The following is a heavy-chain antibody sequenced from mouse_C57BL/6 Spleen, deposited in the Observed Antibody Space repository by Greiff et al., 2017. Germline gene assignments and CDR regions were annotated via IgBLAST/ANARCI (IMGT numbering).Heavy chain of an antibody. Sequence: EVKLQESGPELVKPGASVKIPCKASGYTFTDYNMDWVKQSHGKSLEWIGDINPNNGGTIYNQKFKGKATLTVDKSSSTAYMELRSLTSEDTAVYYCATGLSAMDYWGQGTSVTVSS. V-gene: IGHV1-18*01. D-gene: IGHD2-2*01. CDR3: ATGLSAMDY. CDR1: GYTFTDYN. J-gene: IGHJ4*01. CDR2: INPNNGGT.